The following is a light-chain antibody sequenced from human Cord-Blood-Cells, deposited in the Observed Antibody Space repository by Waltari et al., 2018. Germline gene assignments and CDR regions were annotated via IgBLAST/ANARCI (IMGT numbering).Light chain of an antibody. J-gene: IGKJ1*01. Sequence: IHLTQSPSSLSASVGDRVTITCRASQGISSYLACYQQKPGKAPKLLIYAASTWQSGFPSRFGGSESGTDFTLTISSLQPEDFPPNSCKQINSNRWTFGHGTKVEIK. CDR1: QGISSY. CDR3: KQINSNRWT. V-gene: IGKV1-9*01. CDR2: AAS.